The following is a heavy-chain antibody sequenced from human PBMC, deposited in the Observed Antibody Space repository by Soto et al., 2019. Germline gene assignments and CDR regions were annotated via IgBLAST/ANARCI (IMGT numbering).Heavy chain of an antibody. CDR2: IGSSSNYI. D-gene: IGHD2-2*01. CDR3: ATLTYCSSASFPNYYYVMDV. V-gene: IGHV3-21*02. J-gene: IGHJ6*02. Sequence: EVQLVESGGGLVMPGGSLRLSCAASGFTFTTYSLTWVRQAPGKGLEWVASIGSSSNYIYYADSVKGRFTISRDNAKNLLFLQMNRPRGEGNAVYYCATLTYCSSASFPNYYYVMDVWGQGTTVTVSS. CDR1: GFTFTTYS.